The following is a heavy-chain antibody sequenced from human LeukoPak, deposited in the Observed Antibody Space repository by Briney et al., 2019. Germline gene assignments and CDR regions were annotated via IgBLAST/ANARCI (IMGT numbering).Heavy chain of an antibody. D-gene: IGHD3-16*01. CDR1: GFTFDSYA. Sequence: GGSLRLSCAASGFTFDSYAMSWVRQAPGKGLEWVSSIDRNGGTRYNADSLEGRVTISRDNSMNTLFLQVNSLRAEDTALYYCAKDYTRTSVGNFHHWGQGTLVTVSS. CDR2: IDRNGGTR. CDR3: AKDYTRTSVGNFHH. V-gene: IGHV3-23*01. J-gene: IGHJ1*01.